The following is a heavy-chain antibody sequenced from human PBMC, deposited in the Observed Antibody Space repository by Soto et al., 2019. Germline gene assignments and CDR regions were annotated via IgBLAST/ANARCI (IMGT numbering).Heavy chain of an antibody. V-gene: IGHV3-48*02. Sequence: GGSLRLSCAASGFTFSHYSMNWVRQAPGKGLEWVSYISGSSSSIYYADSVRGRFTISRDNAKNSLYLQMNSLSDDDTAVYYCARLPGEIFAYFHYGMDVWGQGTTVTVSS. J-gene: IGHJ6*02. D-gene: IGHD3-3*01. CDR3: ARLPGEIFAYFHYGMDV. CDR1: GFTFSHYS. CDR2: ISGSSSSI.